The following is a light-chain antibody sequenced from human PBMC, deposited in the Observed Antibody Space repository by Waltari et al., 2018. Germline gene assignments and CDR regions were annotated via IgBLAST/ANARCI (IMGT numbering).Light chain of an antibody. Sequence: TQQAGGAGPAGKWSTNSGTGTSSDVGNYYLVSWYQQYPGKAPKVMIYDDNMRPSCVSDRFSCSKSGTTASLTISGVHPDFAAASSCCSSAVPCPGVFGGGPPLTVL. CDR2: DDN. J-gene: IGLJ3*02. CDR1: SSDVGNYYL. CDR3: CSSAVPCPGV. V-gene: IGLV2-23*01.